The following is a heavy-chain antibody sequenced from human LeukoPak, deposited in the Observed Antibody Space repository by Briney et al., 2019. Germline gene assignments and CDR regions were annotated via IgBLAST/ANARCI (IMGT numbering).Heavy chain of an antibody. D-gene: IGHD3-10*01. J-gene: IGHJ4*02. Sequence: GGSLRLSCAASGFTFSSYAMSWVRQAPGKGLEWVSAISGSGGSTYYADSVKGQFTISRDNSKNTLYLQMNSLRAEDTAVYYCAKDREATMVRGTLLCWGQGTLVTVSS. CDR3: AKDREATMVRGTLLC. CDR2: ISGSGGST. CDR1: GFTFSSYA. V-gene: IGHV3-23*01.